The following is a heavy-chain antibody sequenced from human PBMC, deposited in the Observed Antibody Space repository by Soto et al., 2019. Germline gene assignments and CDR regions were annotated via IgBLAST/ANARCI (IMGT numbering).Heavy chain of an antibody. D-gene: IGHD3-3*01. CDR1: GFTFSNAW. V-gene: IGHV3-15*07. J-gene: IGHJ4*02. Sequence: EVQLVESGGGLVKPGGSLRLSCAASGFTFSNAWMNWVRQAPGKGLEWVVRIKSKTDGGTTDYAAPVKGRFTISRDDSNNTLYLQMNSLKTEDTAVYYCTTESVAYYDFWSGYYLFDYWGQGTLVTVSS. CDR2: IKSKTDGGTT. CDR3: TTESVAYYDFWSGYYLFDY.